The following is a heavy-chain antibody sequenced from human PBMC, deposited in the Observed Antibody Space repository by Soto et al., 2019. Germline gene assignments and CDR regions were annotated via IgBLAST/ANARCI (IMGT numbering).Heavy chain of an antibody. Sequence: GASVKVSCKASGYTFTSYDINWVRQATGQGLEWMGWMNPNSGNTGYAQKFQGRVTMTRNTSISTAYMELRSLRSDDTAVYYCATTSSAMIVVVIDAFDIWGQGTMVTVSS. CDR2: MNPNSGNT. J-gene: IGHJ3*02. V-gene: IGHV1-8*01. D-gene: IGHD3-22*01. CDR3: ATTSSAMIVVVIDAFDI. CDR1: GYTFTSYD.